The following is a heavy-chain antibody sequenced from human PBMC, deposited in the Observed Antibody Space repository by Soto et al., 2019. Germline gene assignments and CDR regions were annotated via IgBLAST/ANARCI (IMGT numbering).Heavy chain of an antibody. V-gene: IGHV1-46*03. J-gene: IGHJ3*01. CDR2: INPGGGST. Sequence: QVQLVQSGAEVKKPGASVKVSCKTSGYTFTSYYMHWMRQAPGQGLEWMGIINPGGGSTTYAQKFQGRVTMTRDTSASTLYMELSSLRSEDTAVYYCATYCRGGSCPPGPWNWGPGTMVTVSP. D-gene: IGHD2-15*01. CDR1: GYTFTSYY. CDR3: ATYCRGGSCPPGPWN.